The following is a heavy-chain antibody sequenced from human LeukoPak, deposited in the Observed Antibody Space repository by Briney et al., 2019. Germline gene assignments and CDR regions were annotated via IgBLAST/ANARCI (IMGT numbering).Heavy chain of an antibody. CDR1: GGSISSSNW. D-gene: IGHD2-2*01. CDR2: IYHSGST. Sequence: SGTLSLTCAVSGGSISSSNWWSCVRQPPEKGLEWIGEIYHSGSTNYNPSLKSRVTISVDKSKNQFSLKLSSVTAAASAVYYCARDAEGYCSSTSCSVGDYWGQGTLVTVSS. CDR3: ARDAEGYCSSTSCSVGDY. J-gene: IGHJ4*02. V-gene: IGHV4-4*02.